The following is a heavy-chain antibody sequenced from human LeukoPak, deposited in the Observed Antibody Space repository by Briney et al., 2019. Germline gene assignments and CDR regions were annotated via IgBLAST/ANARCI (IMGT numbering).Heavy chain of an antibody. J-gene: IGHJ6*02. CDR2: INPNSGGT. D-gene: IGHD3-10*01. CDR3: ARANYYGSGKTHYYYYGMDV. V-gene: IGHV1-2*02. Sequence: GASVKVSCKASGYTFTGYYMHWVRQAPGQGLEWMGWINPNSGGTNYAQKFQGRVTMTRDTSISTAYIELSRLRSDDTAVYYCARANYYGSGKTHYYYYGMDVWGQGTTVTVSS. CDR1: GYTFTGYY.